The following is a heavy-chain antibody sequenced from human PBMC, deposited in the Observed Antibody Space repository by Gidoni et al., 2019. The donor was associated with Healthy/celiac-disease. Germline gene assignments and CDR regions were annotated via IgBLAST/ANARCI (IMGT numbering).Heavy chain of an antibody. V-gene: IGHV4-61*02. CDR1: ARSIRSGSYY. J-gene: IGHJ5*02. CDR2: IYTSGST. Sequence: QVQLQESGPGLVKPSQTLSLACTASARSIRSGSYYWSWIRQPAGKGLEWIGRIYTSGSTNYNPSLKSRVTMSVDTSKNQFSLKLSSVTAADTAVYYCARDVGAKSAAGTWFDPWGQGTLVTVSS. D-gene: IGHD6-13*01. CDR3: ARDVGAKSAAGTWFDP.